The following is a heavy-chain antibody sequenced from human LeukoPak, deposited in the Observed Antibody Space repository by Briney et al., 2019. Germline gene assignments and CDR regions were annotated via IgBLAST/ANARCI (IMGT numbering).Heavy chain of an antibody. CDR1: GYSISSGYY. J-gene: IGHJ6*03. D-gene: IGHD3-3*01. Sequence: SETLSLTCTVSGYSISSGYYWGWIRQPPGKGLEWIGTIHYSGSTYYNTSLKSRVTISVDTSKNQFSLKLRSVTAADTAVYYCARDHQGTYFDFWSGSKANNYYYMDVWGKGTTVTASS. CDR2: IHYSGST. V-gene: IGHV4-38-2*02. CDR3: ARDHQGTYFDFWSGSKANNYYYMDV.